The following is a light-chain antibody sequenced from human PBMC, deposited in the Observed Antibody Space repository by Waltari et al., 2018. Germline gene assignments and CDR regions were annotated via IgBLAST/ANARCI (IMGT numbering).Light chain of an antibody. Sequence: SLELTQSPSVAVSPGQTAGITCSGDALSKQHVYWYQQRPGQAPVFVLFKDSERPSGIPEEFSGSRSGTTGTLTITGVQAEDEADYYCQSSDSSGNDYVFGPGTKVTVL. CDR2: KDS. CDR3: QSSDSSGNDYV. V-gene: IGLV3-25*03. CDR1: ALSKQH. J-gene: IGLJ1*01.